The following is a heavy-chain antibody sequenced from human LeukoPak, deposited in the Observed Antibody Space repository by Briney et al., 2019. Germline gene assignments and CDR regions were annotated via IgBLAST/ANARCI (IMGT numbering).Heavy chain of an antibody. J-gene: IGHJ4*02. Sequence: GGSLRLSCVGSGFTFSDYAMNWVRQAPGKGLEWVCTFKTNSDQVYYAESVRGRFTIFRVNSRNTVYLQMSSLRAGDTALYYCARSVPDYTRFDYWGQGALVTVSS. CDR2: FKTNSDQV. CDR3: ARSVPDYTRFDY. D-gene: IGHD4-11*01. V-gene: IGHV3-23*01. CDR1: GFTFSDYA.